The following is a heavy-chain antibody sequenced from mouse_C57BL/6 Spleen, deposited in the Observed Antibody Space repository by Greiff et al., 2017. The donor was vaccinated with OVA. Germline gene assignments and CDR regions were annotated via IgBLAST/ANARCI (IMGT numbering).Heavy chain of an antibody. CDR3: ARYAVVAPYYAMDY. CDR2: IHPNSGST. V-gene: IGHV1-64*01. Sequence: VQLQQPGAELVKPGASVKLSCKASGYTFTSYWMHWVKQRPGQGLEWIGMIHPNSGSTNYNEKFKSKATLTVDKSSSTAYMQLSSLTSEDSAVYYCARYAVVAPYYAMDYWGQGTSVTVSS. D-gene: IGHD1-1*01. J-gene: IGHJ4*01. CDR1: GYTFTSYW.